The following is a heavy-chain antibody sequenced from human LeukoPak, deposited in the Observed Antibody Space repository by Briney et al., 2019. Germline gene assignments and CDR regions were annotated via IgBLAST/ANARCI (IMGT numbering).Heavy chain of an antibody. D-gene: IGHD3-22*01. J-gene: IGHJ4*02. Sequence: GGSLRLSCAASGFTFSSYAMSWVRQAPGKGLEWVSAISGSGGSTYYADSVKGRFTISRDNSKNTLYLQMNSLRAEDTAVYYRARYDSSGSPSDYWGQGTLVTVSS. CDR1: GFTFSSYA. V-gene: IGHV3-23*01. CDR2: ISGSGGST. CDR3: ARYDSSGSPSDY.